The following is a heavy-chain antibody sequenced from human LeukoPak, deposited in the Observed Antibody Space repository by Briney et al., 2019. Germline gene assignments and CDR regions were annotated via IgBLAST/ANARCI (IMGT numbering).Heavy chain of an antibody. Sequence: GGSLRLSYAPSRLTFSSYAMCWMRQPPGKGLEWVSAISGSGGSTYYADSVKGRFTISRDNSKNTLYLQMNSLRAEDTAVYYCAKAGAAPGPNLDYWGQGTLVTVSS. CDR2: ISGSGGST. D-gene: IGHD6-13*01. CDR1: RLTFSSYA. J-gene: IGHJ4*02. V-gene: IGHV3-23*01. CDR3: AKAGAAPGPNLDY.